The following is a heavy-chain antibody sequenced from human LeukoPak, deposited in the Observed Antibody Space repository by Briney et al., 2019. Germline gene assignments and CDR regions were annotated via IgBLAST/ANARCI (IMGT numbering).Heavy chain of an antibody. D-gene: IGHD6-13*01. V-gene: IGHV1-2*02. CDR2: INPNSGGT. J-gene: IGHJ5*02. CDR3: ARGEALYSSSWYLTTEGFGP. CDR1: GYTFTGYY. Sequence: ASVKVSCKASGYTFTGYYMHWVRQAPGQGLEWMGWINPNSGGTNYAQKFQGRVTMTRDTSISTAYMELSRLRSDDTAVYYCARGEALYSSSWYLTTEGFGPWGRGTLVTVSS.